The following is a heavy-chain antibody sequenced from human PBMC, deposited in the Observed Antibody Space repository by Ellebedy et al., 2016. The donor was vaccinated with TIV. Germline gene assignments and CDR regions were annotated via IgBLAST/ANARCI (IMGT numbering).Heavy chain of an antibody. D-gene: IGHD2-8*02. Sequence: GGSLRLXXAASGFIFSNHWMSWVRQVPGKGLEWVANIKEDGSEEYYGDSVKGRCTIFRDNDKNSLNLQMVSLRAEDTAVYYCARGGTAGGFDVWGQGTMVTVSS. V-gene: IGHV3-7*01. CDR3: ARGGTAGGFDV. J-gene: IGHJ3*01. CDR2: IKEDGSEE. CDR1: GFIFSNHW.